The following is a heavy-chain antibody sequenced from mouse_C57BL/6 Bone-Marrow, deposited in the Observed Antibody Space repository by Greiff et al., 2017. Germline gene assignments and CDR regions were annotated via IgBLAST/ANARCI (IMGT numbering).Heavy chain of an antibody. CDR2: IDPENGDT. CDR1: GFNIKDDY. J-gene: IGHJ4*01. V-gene: IGHV14-4*01. Sequence: EVQLQQSGAELVRPGASVKLSCTASGFNIKDDYMHWVKQRPEQGLEWIGWIDPENGDTEYASKFQGKATITADTSSNTAYLQLSSLTSEDTAVYYCTTGLRRGGDAMDYWGQGTSVTVSS. CDR3: TTGLRRGGDAMDY. D-gene: IGHD2-2*01.